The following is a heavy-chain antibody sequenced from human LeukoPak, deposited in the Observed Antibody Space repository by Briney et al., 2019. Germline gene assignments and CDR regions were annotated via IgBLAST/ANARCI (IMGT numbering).Heavy chain of an antibody. CDR3: ARGVSAYYDSSGYYFDY. J-gene: IGHJ4*02. V-gene: IGHV4-34*01. CDR2: INHSGST. D-gene: IGHD3-22*01. CDR1: GGSFSGYY. Sequence: SETLSLTCAVYGGSFSGYYWSWIRQPPGKGLEWIGEINHSGSTNYNPSLKSRVTISVDTSKNQFSLKLSSVTAADTAVYYCARGVSAYYDSSGYYFDYWGQGTLVTVSS.